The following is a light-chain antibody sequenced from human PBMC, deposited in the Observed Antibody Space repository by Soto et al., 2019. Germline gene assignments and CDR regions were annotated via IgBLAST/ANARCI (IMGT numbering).Light chain of an antibody. J-gene: IGKJ1*01. Sequence: EIVLTQSPGTLSLSPGERVTLSCRASQSVSSNYLAWCQQKPGQAPRLLIYGASSRATGIPDRFSGSGSGTDFTLTISRLEPEDFAVYYCQQYGDTPWTFGQGTKVEIK. V-gene: IGKV3-20*01. CDR3: QQYGDTPWT. CDR1: QSVSSNY. CDR2: GAS.